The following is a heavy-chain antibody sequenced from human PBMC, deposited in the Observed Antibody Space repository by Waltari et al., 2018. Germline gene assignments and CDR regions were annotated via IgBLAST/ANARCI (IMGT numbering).Heavy chain of an antibody. CDR3: ARLGGYDPRVDHFDY. Sequence: EVQLVQSGAEVKKPGESLKISCKGSGYSFTSYWIGWVRQMPGKGLEWMGIIYPGDSDTRYRPSCQGQVTISADKSISTAYLQGSSLKASDTAMYYCARLGGYDPRVDHFDYWGQGTLVTVSS. V-gene: IGHV5-51*01. D-gene: IGHD5-12*01. J-gene: IGHJ4*02. CDR2: IYPGDSDT. CDR1: GYSFTSYW.